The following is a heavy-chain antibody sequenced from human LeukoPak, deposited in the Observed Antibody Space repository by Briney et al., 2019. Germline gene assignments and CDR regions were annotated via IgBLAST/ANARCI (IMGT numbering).Heavy chain of an antibody. J-gene: IGHJ4*01. CDR3: ARDLQGYCSGGSCYSGFDY. CDR1: GDAITGYY. V-gene: IGHV4-4*07. D-gene: IGHD2-15*01. Sequence: PSETLSLNCTVSGDAITGYYWTWIRQPAGKGLEDIGRIHTSRTTNYTPSLETRVTMSVDTSKNQFSTKIVYLIAADTSIYYCARDLQGYCSGGSCYSGFDYWG. CDR2: IHTSRTT.